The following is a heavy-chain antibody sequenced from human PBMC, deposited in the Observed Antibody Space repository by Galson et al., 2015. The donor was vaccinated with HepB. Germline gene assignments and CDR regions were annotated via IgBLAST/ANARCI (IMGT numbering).Heavy chain of an antibody. CDR1: GYTFTGYY. CDR2: INPNSGGT. D-gene: IGHD3-9*01. J-gene: IGHJ4*02. CDR3: ARVPTGYPFDY. V-gene: IGHV1-2*06. Sequence: SVKVSCKASGYTFTGYYMRWVRQAPGQGLEWMGRINPNSGGTNYAQKFQGRVTMTRDTSISTAYMELSRLRSDDTAVYYCARVPTGYPFDYWGQGTLVTVSS.